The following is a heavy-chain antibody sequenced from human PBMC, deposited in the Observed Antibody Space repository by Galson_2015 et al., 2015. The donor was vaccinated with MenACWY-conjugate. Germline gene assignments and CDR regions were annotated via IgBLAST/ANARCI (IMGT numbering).Heavy chain of an antibody. V-gene: IGHV4-59*01. CDR3: ARELAGGNAFDI. Sequence: SETLSLTCTVSGGSISSYYWSWIRQPPGKGLEWIGYIYFSGSTNYNPSLKSRVTISVDTSKNQFSLELSSVTAADTAVYYCARELAGGNAFDIWGQGTMVTVSS. CDR2: IYFSGST. J-gene: IGHJ3*02. CDR1: GGSISSYY. D-gene: IGHD6-19*01.